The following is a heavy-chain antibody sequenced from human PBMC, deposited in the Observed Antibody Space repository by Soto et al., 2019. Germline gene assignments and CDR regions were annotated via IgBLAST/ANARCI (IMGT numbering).Heavy chain of an antibody. CDR2: INSDGSST. V-gene: IGHV3-74*01. J-gene: IGHJ4*02. Sequence: EVQLVESGGGLVQPGGSLRLSCAASGFTFSSYWMHWVRQAPGKGLVWVSRINSDGSSTSYADSVKGRFTISRDNAKNTLYLQMNSLRAEDTAVYYCAREGYCGGDWYSDHFDYWGQGTLVTVSS. D-gene: IGHD2-21*02. CDR1: GFTFSSYW. CDR3: AREGYCGGDWYSDHFDY.